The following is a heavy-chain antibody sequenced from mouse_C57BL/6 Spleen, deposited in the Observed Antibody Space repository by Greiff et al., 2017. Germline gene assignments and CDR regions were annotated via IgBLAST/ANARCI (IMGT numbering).Heavy chain of an antibody. CDR3: ARYLDGYYLYYFDY. D-gene: IGHD2-3*01. CDR2: IHPNSGST. Sequence: VQLQQPGAELVKPGASVKLSCKASGYTFTSYWMPWVKQRPGQGLEWIGMIHPNSGSTNYNEKFKSKATLTVDKSSSTAYMQLSSLTSEDSAVYYCARYLDGYYLYYFDYWGQGTTLTVSS. CDR1: GYTFTSYW. V-gene: IGHV1-64*01. J-gene: IGHJ2*01.